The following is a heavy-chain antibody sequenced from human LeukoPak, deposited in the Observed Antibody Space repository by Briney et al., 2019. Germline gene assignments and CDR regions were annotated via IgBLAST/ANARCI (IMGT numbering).Heavy chain of an antibody. CDR2: ISYDGSNK. J-gene: IGHJ4*02. D-gene: IGHD5-18*01. Sequence: PGRSLRLSCAASGFTFSSYGMHWVRQAPGKGLEWVAVISYDGSNKYYADSVKGRFTISRDNSKNTLYLQMNSLRAEDTAVYYCARDVVDTAMVPGGFDYWGQGTLVTVSS. V-gene: IGHV3-30*03. CDR3: ARDVVDTAMVPGGFDY. CDR1: GFTFSSYG.